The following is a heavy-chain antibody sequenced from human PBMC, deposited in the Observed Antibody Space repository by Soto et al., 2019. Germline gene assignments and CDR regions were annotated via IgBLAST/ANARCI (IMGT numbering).Heavy chain of an antibody. V-gene: IGHV1-69*13. D-gene: IGHD5-12*01. CDR3: ARVDIVATIIDY. CDR2: IIPIFGTA. CDR1: GGTFSSYA. J-gene: IGHJ4*02. Sequence: SVKVSCKASGGTFSSYAISWVRQAPGQGLEWMGGIIPIFGTANYAQKFQGRVTITADESTSTAYMELSSLRSEDTAVYYCARVDIVATIIDYWGQGTLVTVSS.